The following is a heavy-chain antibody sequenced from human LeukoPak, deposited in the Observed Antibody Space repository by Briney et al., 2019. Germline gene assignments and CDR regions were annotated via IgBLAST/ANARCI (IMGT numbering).Heavy chain of an antibody. CDR2: ILGSGVTT. D-gene: IGHD3-9*01. J-gene: IGHJ4*02. CDR3: AKWGDYDVLTGYYVPDY. V-gene: IGHV3-23*01. CDR1: GFTFSNYA. Sequence: PGASLRLSCAASGFTFSNYAMSWVRQAPGKGLERVSAILGSGVTTYYADSVKGRFTVSRDNSKSTLYLQMNTLRAEDTALYYCAKWGDYDVLTGYYVPDYWGQGTLVTVSS.